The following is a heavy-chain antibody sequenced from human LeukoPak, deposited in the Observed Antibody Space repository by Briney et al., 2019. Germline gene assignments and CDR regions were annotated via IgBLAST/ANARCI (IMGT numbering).Heavy chain of an antibody. CDR3: AKEGDYGYWYFDL. CDR2: ISANGGST. CDR1: GFTFGNYA. V-gene: IGHV3-23*01. D-gene: IGHD4-17*01. J-gene: IGHJ2*01. Sequence: QPGGSLRLSCAASGFTFGNYAMSWVRQAPGKGLEWVSAISANGGSTYYVDSVKGRFTISRDNSKNTLYLQVNSLRAEDTAVYYCAKEGDYGYWYFDLWGRGTLVPVSS.